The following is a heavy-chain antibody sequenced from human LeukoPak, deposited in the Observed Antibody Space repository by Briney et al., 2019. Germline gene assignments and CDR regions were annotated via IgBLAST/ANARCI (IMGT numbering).Heavy chain of an antibody. D-gene: IGHD3-10*01. Sequence: PSETLSLTCAVYGGSFSGYYWSWTRQPPGKGLEWIGEINHSGSTNYNPSLKSRVTISVDTSKNQFSLKLSSVTAADTAVYYCARDGSMVRGVMDDAFDIWGQGTMVTVSS. CDR2: INHSGST. CDR3: ARDGSMVRGVMDDAFDI. V-gene: IGHV4-34*01. J-gene: IGHJ3*02. CDR1: GGSFSGYY.